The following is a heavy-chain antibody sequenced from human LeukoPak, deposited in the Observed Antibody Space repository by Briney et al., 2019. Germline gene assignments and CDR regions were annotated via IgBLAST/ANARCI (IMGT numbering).Heavy chain of an antibody. CDR1: GGTFSSYA. CDR3: ASYYYDSSGYYIDY. Sequence: ASVKVSCKASGGTFSSYAISWVRQAPVQGLEWMGRIIPILGIANYAQKFQGRVTITADKSTSTAYMELSSLRSEDTAVYYCASYYYDSSGYYIDYWGQGTLVTVSS. J-gene: IGHJ4*02. D-gene: IGHD3-22*01. V-gene: IGHV1-69*04. CDR2: IIPILGIA.